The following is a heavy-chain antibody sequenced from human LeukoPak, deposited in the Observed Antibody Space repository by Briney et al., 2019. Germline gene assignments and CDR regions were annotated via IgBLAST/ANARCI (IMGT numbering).Heavy chain of an antibody. CDR1: GFMFSSYD. D-gene: IGHD3-9*01. Sequence: GGSLRLSCAASGFMFSSYDMNWARQGPGKGLEWVSYISGSGTTIHSADSVKGRFTISRDNVKNSLYLDMKSLRVEDTAVYYCATVGYFDSSPDDYWGQGTLVTVSS. J-gene: IGHJ4*02. V-gene: IGHV3-48*03. CDR2: ISGSGTTI. CDR3: ATVGYFDSSPDDY.